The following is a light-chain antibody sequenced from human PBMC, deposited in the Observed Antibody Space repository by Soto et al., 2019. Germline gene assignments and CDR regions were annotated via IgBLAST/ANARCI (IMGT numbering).Light chain of an antibody. Sequence: DIQMTQSPSSLSASVGDRVTITCQASQDITTYLSWYQQKLGKAPKLLIYDASNLEPGVPSRFSGGGSGTHFTFTISSLQPEDVATYYCQQYEDLPLFTFGPGTKVDIK. CDR2: DAS. CDR3: QQYEDLPLFT. J-gene: IGKJ3*01. CDR1: QDITTY. V-gene: IGKV1-33*01.